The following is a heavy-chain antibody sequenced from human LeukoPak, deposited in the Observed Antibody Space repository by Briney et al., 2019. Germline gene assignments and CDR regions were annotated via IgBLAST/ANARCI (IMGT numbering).Heavy chain of an antibody. CDR1: GFTFSTSA. V-gene: IGHV3-21*01. CDR3: ARDPLRYLRVGHYDY. D-gene: IGHD3-9*01. CDR2: LDYDSSHI. Sequence: GGSLTLSCAASGFTFSTSAMNWLRQAPGKGLEWISSLDYDSSHIYYAASVRGRFTISRDNARNSVYLQMNSLRVEDTAVYYCARDPLRYLRVGHYDYWGQGPLVAVSS. J-gene: IGHJ4*02.